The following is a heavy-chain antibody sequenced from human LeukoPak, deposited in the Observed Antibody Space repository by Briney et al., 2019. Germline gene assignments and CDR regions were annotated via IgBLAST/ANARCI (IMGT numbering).Heavy chain of an antibody. CDR1: GYTFTGYY. Sequence: GASVKVSCKASGYTFTGYYMHWVRQAPGQGLEWMGWINPNSGGTNYAQKFQGRVTMTRDTSISTAYMELSRLRSDDTAVYYCARLAYCGGDCYYYFDYWGQGTLVTVSS. CDR3: ARLAYCGGDCYYYFDY. J-gene: IGHJ4*02. D-gene: IGHD2-21*02. V-gene: IGHV1-2*02. CDR2: INPNSGGT.